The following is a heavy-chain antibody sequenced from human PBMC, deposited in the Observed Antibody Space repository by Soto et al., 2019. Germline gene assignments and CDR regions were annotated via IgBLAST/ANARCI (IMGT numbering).Heavy chain of an antibody. CDR1: GGSISSGGYS. Sequence: QVQLQESGSGLVKPSQTLSLTCAVSGGSISSGGYSWSWIRQPPGKGLEWIGYIYHSGSTYYNPSLKSRVTISMDTSKNQFSLKLNSVTAADTAVDYCARGHDANNAWGQATLVTVS. V-gene: IGHV4-30-2*01. D-gene: IGHD2-8*01. J-gene: IGHJ5*02. CDR3: ARGHDANNA. CDR2: IYHSGST.